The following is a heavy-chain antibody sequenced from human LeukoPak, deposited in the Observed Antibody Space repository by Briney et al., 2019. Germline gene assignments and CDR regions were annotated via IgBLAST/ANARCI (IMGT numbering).Heavy chain of an antibody. CDR2: ISGSGGST. CDR3: AAPAVAGSYYFDY. D-gene: IGHD6-19*01. V-gene: IGHV3-23*01. CDR1: GFTFSSYA. Sequence: GGSLRLSCAASGFTFSSYAMSWVRQAPGKGLEWVSAISGSGGSTYYADSVKGRFTISRDNSKNTLYLQMNSLRAEGTAVYYCAAPAVAGSYYFDYWGQGTLVTVSS. J-gene: IGHJ4*02.